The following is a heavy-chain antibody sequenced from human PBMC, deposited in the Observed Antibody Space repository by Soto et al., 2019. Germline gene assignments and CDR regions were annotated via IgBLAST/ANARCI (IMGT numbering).Heavy chain of an antibody. CDR2: IYYSGST. CDR3: ARDAPHDYGDYAYYFDY. D-gene: IGHD4-17*01. Sequence: SETLSLTCTVSGGSISSGGYYWSWIRQHPGKGLEWIGYIYYSGSTYYNPSLKSRVTISVDTSKNQFSLKLSSVTAADTAVYYCARDAPHDYGDYAYYFDYWGQGTLVTVSS. J-gene: IGHJ4*02. CDR1: GGSISSGGYY. V-gene: IGHV4-31*03.